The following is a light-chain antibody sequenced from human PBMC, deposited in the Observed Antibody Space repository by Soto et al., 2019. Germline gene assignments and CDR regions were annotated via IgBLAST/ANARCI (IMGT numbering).Light chain of an antibody. CDR1: QTIMTY. CDR3: KKSYNSPQT. J-gene: IGKJ1*01. CDR2: AAS. Sequence: DIHITHSPSSLSASVGDEVTITCRSSQTIMTYLNWYQLKPGKPPRLLIYAASSLQSGVPSRFSGSGSGTDFTLTISSLQPEDFATYSCKKSYNSPQTFGQGTKV. V-gene: IGKV1-39*01.